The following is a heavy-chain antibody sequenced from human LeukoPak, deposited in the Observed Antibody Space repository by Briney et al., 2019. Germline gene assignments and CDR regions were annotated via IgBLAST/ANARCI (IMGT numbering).Heavy chain of an antibody. D-gene: IGHD3-10*01. Sequence: PGGSLRLSCTASGFTFRTYAMNWVRQAPGKGLEWLPGISGSGNGTYYADSVKGRFTISRDNADNSLYLQMNSLRVEDTAVYYCARDGHASGSHDYWGQGSLVTVSS. CDR2: ISGSGNGT. CDR1: GFTFRTYA. CDR3: ARDGHASGSHDY. V-gene: IGHV3-21*01. J-gene: IGHJ4*02.